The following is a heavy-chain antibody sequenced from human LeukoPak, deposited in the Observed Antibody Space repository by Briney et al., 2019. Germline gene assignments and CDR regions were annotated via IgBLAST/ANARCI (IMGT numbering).Heavy chain of an antibody. J-gene: IGHJ5*02. D-gene: IGHD1-26*01. V-gene: IGHV4-4*02. CDR2: IYHSGTT. CDR1: SGSISSSNW. Sequence: PSETLSLTCTVSSGSISSSNWWSWVRQPPGKGLEWIGEIYHSGTTNYNPSLKSRVTISVDKSKNQFSLKLSSMTAADTAVYYCARSPSGSSSRWFDPWGQGTLVTVSA. CDR3: ARSPSGSSSRWFDP.